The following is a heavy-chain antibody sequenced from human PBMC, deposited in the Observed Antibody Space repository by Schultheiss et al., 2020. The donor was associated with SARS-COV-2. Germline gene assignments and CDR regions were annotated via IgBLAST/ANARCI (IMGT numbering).Heavy chain of an antibody. V-gene: IGHV4-4*07. CDR1: GDSISNYY. Sequence: SQTLSLTCTVSGDSISNYYWSWVRQPAGKGLEWIGRIQSTGSTDHNSSLKSRVTISVDTSKNQFSLKLSSVTAADTAVYYCARAMYSSGWYDYWGQGTLVTVSS. D-gene: IGHD6-19*01. CDR2: IQSTGST. J-gene: IGHJ4*02. CDR3: ARAMYSSGWYDY.